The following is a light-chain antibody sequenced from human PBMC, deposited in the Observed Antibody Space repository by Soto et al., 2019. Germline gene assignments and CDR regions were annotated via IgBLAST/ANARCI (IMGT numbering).Light chain of an antibody. CDR3: QQYHSTPLT. V-gene: IGKV4-1*01. J-gene: IGKJ4*01. CDR2: WAS. Sequence: DIVMTQSPDSLAVPLGERATINCKSSQSVLYSVTNKNYLAWYQQKPGQPPKLLISWASTRESGLPDRFSGSGSGTCFTLPISNLQAEDVEDYYCQQYHSTPLTFGGGTKVVIK. CDR1: QSVLYSVTNKNY.